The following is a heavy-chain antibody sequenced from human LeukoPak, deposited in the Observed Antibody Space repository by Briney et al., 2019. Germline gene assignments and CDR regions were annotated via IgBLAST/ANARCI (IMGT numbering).Heavy chain of an antibody. Sequence: PSETLSLTCAVYGGSFSGYYCSWIRQPPGKGLEWIGEINHSGSTNYNPSLKSRVTISVDTSKNQFSLKLSSVTAADTAVYYCARGRVHYDSSGYYYSGNYYMDVWGKGTTVTVSS. D-gene: IGHD3-22*01. CDR1: GGSFSGYY. CDR2: INHSGST. CDR3: ARGRVHYDSSGYYYSGNYYMDV. J-gene: IGHJ6*03. V-gene: IGHV4-34*01.